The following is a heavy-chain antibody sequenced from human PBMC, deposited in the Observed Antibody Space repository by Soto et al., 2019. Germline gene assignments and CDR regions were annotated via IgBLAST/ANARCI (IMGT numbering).Heavy chain of an antibody. J-gene: IGHJ4*02. Sequence: PSQKLSLTCTVSGGSISSGGYYWSWIRQHPGKGLEWIGYIYYSGSTYYNPSLKSRLTMSVDTSKNQFSLKLSSVTAADTALYYCARQYYDILTGYHYFFDFWGQGTLVTVSS. D-gene: IGHD3-9*01. CDR1: GGSISSGGYY. CDR2: IYYSGST. V-gene: IGHV4-31*03. CDR3: ARQYYDILTGYHYFFDF.